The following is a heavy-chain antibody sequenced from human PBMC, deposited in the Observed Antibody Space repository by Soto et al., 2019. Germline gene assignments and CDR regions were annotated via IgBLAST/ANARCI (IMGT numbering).Heavy chain of an antibody. CDR2: INPSGGST. CDR3: AGDIVVLVAAQGKLDD. CDR1: GYTFTSYY. Sequence: QVQLVQSGAEVKKPGASVKVSCKASGYTFTSYYMHWVRQAPGQGLEWMGIINPSGGSTSYEQKFQGSVTMTRDTSTSTVYIELSSLRSEETAVYYCAGDIVVLVAAQGKLDDWGQGTLVTVSS. D-gene: IGHD2-15*01. V-gene: IGHV1-46*01. J-gene: IGHJ4*02.